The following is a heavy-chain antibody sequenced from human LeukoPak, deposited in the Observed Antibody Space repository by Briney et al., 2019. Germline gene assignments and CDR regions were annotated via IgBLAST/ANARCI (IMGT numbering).Heavy chain of an antibody. CDR1: GFIFSTYS. CDR2: ISGSGSTI. Sequence: GGSLRLSCAASGFIFSTYSMNWVRQAPRKGLEWLSYISGSGSTIHYADSVKGRFTISRDNAKNSLYLQMNSLRDEDTAVYYCARDTAYAFDIWGQGTMVTVSS. V-gene: IGHV3-48*02. J-gene: IGHJ3*02. CDR3: ARDTAYAFDI.